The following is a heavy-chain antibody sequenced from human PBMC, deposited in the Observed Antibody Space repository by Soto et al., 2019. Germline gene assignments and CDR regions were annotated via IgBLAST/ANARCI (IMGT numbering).Heavy chain of an antibody. J-gene: IGHJ6*02. CDR3: ARVLRYFDWLSSYGMDV. V-gene: IGHV4-34*01. Sequence: SETLSLTCAVYGGSFSGYYWSWIRQPPGKGLEWIGEINHSGSTNYNPSLKSRINISVDTSKKQFSLKLSSVTAADTSVYYCARVLRYFDWLSSYGMDVWGQGTTVTVSS. CDR2: INHSGST. D-gene: IGHD3-9*01. CDR1: GGSFSGYY.